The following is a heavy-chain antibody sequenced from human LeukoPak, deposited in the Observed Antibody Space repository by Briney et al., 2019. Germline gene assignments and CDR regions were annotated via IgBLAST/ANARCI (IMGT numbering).Heavy chain of an antibody. Sequence: GGSLRLSCAASGFTFSSYWMSWVRQAPGKGLEWVANIKQDGSEKYYVDPVKGRFTISRDNAKNSLYLQMNSLRAEDTAVYYCARDNIGDWYYFDYWGQGTLVTVSS. J-gene: IGHJ4*02. D-gene: IGHD2-21*02. CDR1: GFTFSSYW. V-gene: IGHV3-7*01. CDR2: IKQDGSEK. CDR3: ARDNIGDWYYFDY.